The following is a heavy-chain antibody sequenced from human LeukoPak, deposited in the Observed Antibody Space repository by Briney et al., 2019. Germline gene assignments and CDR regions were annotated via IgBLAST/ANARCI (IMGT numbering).Heavy chain of an antibody. D-gene: IGHD6-13*01. CDR2: INHSGST. V-gene: IGHV4-34*01. Sequence: SETLSLTCAVYGGSFSDYYWSWIRQPPGKGLEWIGEINHSGSTNYNPSLKSRVTISIDTFKNQFSLKLSFVTAADTAVYYCARAGFGLAPHRGTPFDYWGQGTLVTVSS. CDR1: GGSFSDYY. J-gene: IGHJ4*02. CDR3: ARAGFGLAPHRGTPFDY.